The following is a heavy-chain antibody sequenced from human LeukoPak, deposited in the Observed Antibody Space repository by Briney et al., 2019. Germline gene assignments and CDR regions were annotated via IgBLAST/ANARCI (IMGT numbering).Heavy chain of an antibody. Sequence: SETLSLTCAVYGGSFSGYYWSWIRQPPGKGLEWIGGINHSGSTNYNPSLKSRVTISVDTSKNQFSLRLSSVTAADTAVYYCARGAGRVDIVVVPANYYYMDVWGKGTTVTVSS. D-gene: IGHD2-2*01. J-gene: IGHJ6*03. CDR1: GGSFSGYY. CDR3: ARGAGRVDIVVVPANYYYMDV. V-gene: IGHV4-34*01. CDR2: INHSGST.